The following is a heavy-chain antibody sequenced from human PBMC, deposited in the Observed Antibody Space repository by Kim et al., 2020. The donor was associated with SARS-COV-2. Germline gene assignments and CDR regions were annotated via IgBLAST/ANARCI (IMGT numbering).Heavy chain of an antibody. Sequence: QRFQGRGTMTRDTSASTAYMELSSLRSEDTAVYYCARVWGSGSYYNGVFDYWGQGTLVTVSS. D-gene: IGHD3-10*01. J-gene: IGHJ4*02. CDR3: ARVWGSGSYYNGVFDY. V-gene: IGHV1-3*01.